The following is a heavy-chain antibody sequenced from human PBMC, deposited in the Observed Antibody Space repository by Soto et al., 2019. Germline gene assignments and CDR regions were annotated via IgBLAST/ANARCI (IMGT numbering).Heavy chain of an antibody. D-gene: IGHD3-10*01. V-gene: IGHV4-30-2*01. CDR2: IYHSGST. CDR3: AREGVRGVTVYGMDV. CDR1: GGSISSGGYS. J-gene: IGHJ6*02. Sequence: QLQLQESGSGLVKPSQTLSLTCAVSGGSISSGGYSWSWIRQPPGKGLEWIGYIYHSGSTYYNPSRKSRVTISVDRSKNQFSLKLSSVTAADTAVYYCAREGVRGVTVYGMDVWGQGTTVTVSS.